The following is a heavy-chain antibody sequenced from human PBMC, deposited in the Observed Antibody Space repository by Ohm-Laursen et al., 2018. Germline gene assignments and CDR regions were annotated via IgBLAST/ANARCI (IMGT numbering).Heavy chain of an antibody. V-gene: IGHV3-21*01. CDR1: GLTFSSYW. J-gene: IGHJ6*02. D-gene: IGHD6-6*01. CDR3: ARDSSRRAREGGMDV. CDR2: ISETGSHI. Sequence: GSLRLSCAATGLTFSSYWMMWVRQAPGKGLEWISYISETGSHIYDADSMRGRFTVARDNAKNLLYLQLNSLRVEDTAVYYCARDSSRRAREGGMDVWGQGTMVTVSS.